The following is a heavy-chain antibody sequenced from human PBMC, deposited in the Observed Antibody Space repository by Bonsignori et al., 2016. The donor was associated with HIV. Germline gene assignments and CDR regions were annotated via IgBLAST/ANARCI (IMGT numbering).Heavy chain of an antibody. Sequence: SETLSLTCTVSGGSISSYYWSWIRQPQEGTGVGLGSIYYSGSTNYNPSLKSRVTISVDTSKNQFSLKLSSVTAADTAVYYCARVEWGYGSGSYAFDIWGQGTMVTVSS. CDR2: IYYSGST. CDR3: ARVEWGYGSGSYAFDI. D-gene: IGHD3-10*01. V-gene: IGHV4-59*01. J-gene: IGHJ3*02. CDR1: GGSISSYY.